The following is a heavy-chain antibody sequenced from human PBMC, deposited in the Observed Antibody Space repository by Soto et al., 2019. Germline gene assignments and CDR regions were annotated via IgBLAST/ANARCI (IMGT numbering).Heavy chain of an antibody. CDR2: IHNTGSP. CDR3: ARGATSEKVDS. V-gene: IGHV4-30-4*01. D-gene: IGHD1-26*01. Sequence: QVQLQESGPGLVRPSQTLSLTCSVSGASIHNDGYFWSWIRQSPEKGLEWIVHIHNTGSPYNNPSLRSRVTISSDSSMNQCSLSLTPGSGADSAIYYCARGATSEKVDSCGQGILVTVSS. CDR1: GASIHNDGYF. J-gene: IGHJ4*02.